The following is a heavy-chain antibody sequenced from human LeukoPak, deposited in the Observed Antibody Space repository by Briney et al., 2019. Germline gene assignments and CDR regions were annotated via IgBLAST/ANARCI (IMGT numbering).Heavy chain of an antibody. CDR1: GFTFSSYA. CDR3: AKALPAYCGGDCYLDY. D-gene: IGHD2-21*02. CDR2: ISGSGGST. Sequence: GGSLRLSCAASGFTFSSYAMSWVRQAPGKGLEWVSAISGSGGSTYYADSVKGRFTISRDNSKNTLYLQMNSLRAEDTAVYYCAKALPAYCGGDCYLDYWGQGTLVTVSS. J-gene: IGHJ4*02. V-gene: IGHV3-23*01.